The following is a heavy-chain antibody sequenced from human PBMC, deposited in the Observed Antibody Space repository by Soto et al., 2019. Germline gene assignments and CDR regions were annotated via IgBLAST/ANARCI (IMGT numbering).Heavy chain of an antibody. CDR1: GGSISSYY. CDR2: ICYSGST. CDR3: ARRGIWSQIDY. Sequence: QVQLQESGPGLVKPSETLSLTCTVSGGSISSYYWSWIRQPPGKGLEWIGYICYSGSTNYNPSLKSRVTISVDTSKNQFSLKLSSVTAADTAVYYCARRGIWSQIDYWGQGTLVTVSS. J-gene: IGHJ4*02. D-gene: IGHD3-3*01. V-gene: IGHV4-59*01.